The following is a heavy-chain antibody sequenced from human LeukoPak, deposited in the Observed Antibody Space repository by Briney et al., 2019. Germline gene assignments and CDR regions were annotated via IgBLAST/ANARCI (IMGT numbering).Heavy chain of an antibody. CDR3: AKGRGTMVRAIDY. CDR2: IRYDGSNK. CDR1: GFTFSSYG. Sequence: GGSLRLSCAASGFTFSSYGMHWVRQAPGKGLEWVAFIRYDGSNKYYADSVKGRFTISRDNSKNTLYLQMNSLRAEDTAVYYCAKGRGTMVRAIDYWGQGTLVTVSS. V-gene: IGHV3-30*02. D-gene: IGHD3-10*01. J-gene: IGHJ4*02.